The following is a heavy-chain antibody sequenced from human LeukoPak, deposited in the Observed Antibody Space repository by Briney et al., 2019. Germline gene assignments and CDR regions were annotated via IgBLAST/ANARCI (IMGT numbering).Heavy chain of an antibody. CDR2: INHSGST. J-gene: IGHJ4*02. CDR1: GGPFSGYY. CDR3: ARGRIVATANPFDY. Sequence: SETLSLTCAVYGGPFSGYYWSWIRQPPGKGLEWIGEINHSGSTNYNPSLKSRVTISVDTSKNQFSLKLSSVTAADTAVYYCARGRIVATANPFDYWGQGTLVNVSS. V-gene: IGHV4-34*01. D-gene: IGHD5-12*01.